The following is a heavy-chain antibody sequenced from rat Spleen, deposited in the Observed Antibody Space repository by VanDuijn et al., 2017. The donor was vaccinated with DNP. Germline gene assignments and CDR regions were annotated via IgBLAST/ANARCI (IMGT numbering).Heavy chain of an antibody. D-gene: IGHD1-7*01. CDR1: GYSITSNY. CDR2: ISYSGST. Sequence: EVQLQESGSGLVKPSQSLSLTCSVTGYSITSNYWGWIRKFPGNKMEYIGHISYSGSTNYNPSLRSRISITRDTSKNHFFLHLNAVTTEDTATYYCARWTRYLDYWGQGVMVTVSS. J-gene: IGHJ2*01. CDR3: ARWTRYLDY. V-gene: IGHV3-1*01.